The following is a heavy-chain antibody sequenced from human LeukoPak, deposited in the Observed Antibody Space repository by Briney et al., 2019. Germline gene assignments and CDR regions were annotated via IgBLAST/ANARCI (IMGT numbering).Heavy chain of an antibody. Sequence: GGSLRLSCAASGFTFSDHAMTWVRQAPGKGLEWVSAISGGGHSTYYADSVRGRFTISRDNSRNTLSLQMNRLSAEDTALYYCARDAWGYYDSSGYSFGSQYYMDVWGKGTTVTVSS. D-gene: IGHD3-22*01. CDR1: GFTFSDHA. J-gene: IGHJ6*03. CDR2: ISGGGHST. V-gene: IGHV3-23*01. CDR3: ARDAWGYYDSSGYSFGSQYYMDV.